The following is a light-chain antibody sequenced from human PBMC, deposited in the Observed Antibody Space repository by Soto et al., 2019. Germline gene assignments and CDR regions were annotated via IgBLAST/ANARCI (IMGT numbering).Light chain of an antibody. CDR2: STS. CDR3: QQYGRSQT. J-gene: IGKJ1*01. Sequence: EIVLTQSPDTLSLSPGERATLSCRAIQIVSSDSLAWYQQQPGQAPRLLIYSTSNRATGIPERFSGSGYGTDFTLTIRRLEPEHFALYYCQQYGRSQTFGQGTKVDIK. CDR1: QIVSSDS. V-gene: IGKV3-20*01.